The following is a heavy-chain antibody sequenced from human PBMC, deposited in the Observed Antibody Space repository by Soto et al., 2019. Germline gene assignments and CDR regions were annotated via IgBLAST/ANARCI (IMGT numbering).Heavy chain of an antibody. CDR2: IWYDGSNK. V-gene: IGHV3-33*01. Sequence: QVQLVESGGGVVQPGRSLRLSCAASGFTFSSYGMHWVRQAPGKGLEWVAVIWYDGSNKYYADPVKGRFTISRDNSKNTLYLQMNSLRAEDTAVYYCARVEGDYYDSSGYLTFDYWGQGTLVTVSS. CDR1: GFTFSSYG. CDR3: ARVEGDYYDSSGYLTFDY. J-gene: IGHJ4*02. D-gene: IGHD3-22*01.